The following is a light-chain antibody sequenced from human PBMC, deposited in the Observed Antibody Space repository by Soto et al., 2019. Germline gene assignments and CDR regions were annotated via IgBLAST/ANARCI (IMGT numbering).Light chain of an antibody. CDR1: QDISDY. V-gene: IGKV1-9*01. J-gene: IGKJ1*01. CDR3: LQLDSYPRT. Sequence: EIQLTQTQSFLSASVGARVTITCRASQDISDYLAWYQQKPGKAPNLLIYEASTLQSGVPSRFSGSGSGTECTLSVSSLQPEDVATYYCLQLDSYPRTFCQGTKVDIK. CDR2: EAS.